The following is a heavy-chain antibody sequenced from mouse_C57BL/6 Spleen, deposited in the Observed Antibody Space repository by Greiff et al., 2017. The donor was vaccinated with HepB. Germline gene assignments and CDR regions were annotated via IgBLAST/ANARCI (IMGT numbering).Heavy chain of an antibody. D-gene: IGHD2-2*01. CDR1: GFTFSDYY. Sequence: EVMLVESEGGLVQPGSSMKLSCTASGFTFSDYYMAWVRQVPEKGLEWVANINYDGSSTYYLDTLKSRFIISRDNAKNILYLQMSSLKSEDTATYYCARVYGYDVWYFDVWGTGTTVTVSS. CDR2: INYDGSST. CDR3: ARVYGYDVWYFDV. J-gene: IGHJ1*03. V-gene: IGHV5-16*01.